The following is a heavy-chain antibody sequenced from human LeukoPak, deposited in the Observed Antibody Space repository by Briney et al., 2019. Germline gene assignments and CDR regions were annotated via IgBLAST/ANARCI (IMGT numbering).Heavy chain of an antibody. J-gene: IGHJ3*02. Sequence: PGGSLRLSCAASGFTFSSYAMHWVRQAPGKGLEWVAVISYDGSNKYYADSVKGRFTISRDNSKNTLYLQMNSLRAEDTAVYYCARDVGDEYYYDSSGYPPGAFDIWGQGTMVTVSS. CDR2: ISYDGSNK. CDR3: ARDVGDEYYYDSSGYPPGAFDI. CDR1: GFTFSSYA. V-gene: IGHV3-30*04. D-gene: IGHD3-22*01.